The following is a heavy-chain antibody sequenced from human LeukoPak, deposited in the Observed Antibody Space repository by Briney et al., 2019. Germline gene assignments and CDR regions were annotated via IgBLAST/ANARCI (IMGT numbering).Heavy chain of an antibody. CDR2: IYYSGST. CDR3: ARQVWGLYDSSGFCY. V-gene: IGHV4-39*01. Sequence: SETLSLTCTVSGGSISSSSYYWVWIRQPPGKGLEWIGSIYYSGSTYYNPSLKSRVTISVDTSKNQFSLKLSSVTAADTAVYYCARQVWGLYDSSGFCYWGQGTLVTVSS. J-gene: IGHJ4*02. D-gene: IGHD3-22*01. CDR1: GGSISSSSYY.